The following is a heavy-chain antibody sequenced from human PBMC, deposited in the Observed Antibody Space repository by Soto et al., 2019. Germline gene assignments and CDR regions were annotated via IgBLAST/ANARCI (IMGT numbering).Heavy chain of an antibody. CDR3: ASSTSSYYYYYMDV. V-gene: IGHV3-30*03. J-gene: IGHJ6*03. Sequence: HPGGSLRLSCAASGFTFSSYGMHWVRQAPGKGLEWVALISYDGSNKYYADSVKGRFTISRDNSKSTLYLQMNSLRAEDTAVYYCASSTSSYYYYYMDVWGKGTTVTVSS. D-gene: IGHD6-6*01. CDR2: ISYDGSNK. CDR1: GFTFSSYG.